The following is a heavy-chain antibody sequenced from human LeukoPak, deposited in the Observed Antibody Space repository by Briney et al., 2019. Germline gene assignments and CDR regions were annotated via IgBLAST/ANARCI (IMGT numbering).Heavy chain of an antibody. CDR3: ARSPTKRVTDDY. V-gene: IGHV4-4*07. J-gene: IGHJ4*02. Sequence: SETLSLTCSVSGDSISYFYWSWIRQAAGKGLEWIGRIYSRGSADYNASLKSRVTMSVDTSKNQLSLKVISVTAADTAVYFCARSPTKRVTDDYWGQGTLVTVSS. D-gene: IGHD5-18*01. CDR2: IYSRGSA. CDR1: GDSISYFY.